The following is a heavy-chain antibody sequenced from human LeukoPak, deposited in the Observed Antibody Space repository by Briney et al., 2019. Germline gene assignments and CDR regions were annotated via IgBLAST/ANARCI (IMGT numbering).Heavy chain of an antibody. CDR3: ARSVPDYTRFDY. CDR1: GFSFGSYW. J-gene: IGHJ4*02. Sequence: PGGSLRLSCTASGFSFGSYWMNWVRQAPGKGLEWLANIKEDGSKIYYLDSVKGRFTISRDNAKNSLYLQMDSLRAADTAVYYCARSVPDYTRFDYWGQGALVTVSS. V-gene: IGHV3-7*03. CDR2: IKEDGSKI. D-gene: IGHD4-11*01.